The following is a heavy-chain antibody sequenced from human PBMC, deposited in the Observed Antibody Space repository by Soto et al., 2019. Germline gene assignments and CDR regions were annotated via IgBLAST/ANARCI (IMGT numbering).Heavy chain of an antibody. CDR1: GFTFSSYG. V-gene: IGHV3-30*18. D-gene: IGHD1-26*01. CDR3: AKKRIVGATNGPYFDY. CDR2: ISYDGSNK. Sequence: LRLSCAASGFTFSSYGMHWVRQAPGKGLEWVAVISYDGSNKYYADSVKGRFTISRDNSKNTLYLQMNSLRAEDTAVYYCAKKRIVGATNGPYFDYWGQGTLVTVSS. J-gene: IGHJ4*02.